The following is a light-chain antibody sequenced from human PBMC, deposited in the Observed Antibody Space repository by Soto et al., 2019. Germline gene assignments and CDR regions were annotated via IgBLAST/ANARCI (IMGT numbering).Light chain of an antibody. J-gene: IGKJ1*01. CDR2: HAS. CDR3: QQYNNYWT. V-gene: IGKV1D-13*01. Sequence: ATQLTQSPSSLSASVGDSVTITCRASQDISSHLAWYQQRPGKAPKILIYHASSLETGVPSRFSGSGSGTEFTLTISSLQPDDFATYYCQQYNNYWTFGQGTKVDIK. CDR1: QDISSH.